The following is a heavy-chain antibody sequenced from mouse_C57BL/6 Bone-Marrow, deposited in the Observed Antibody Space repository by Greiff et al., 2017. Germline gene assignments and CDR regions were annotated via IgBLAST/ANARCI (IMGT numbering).Heavy chain of an antibody. CDR1: GFTFSSYA. CDR2: ISDGGSYT. CDR3: ARGRLRYLDD. V-gene: IGHV5-4*03. Sequence: EVKVEESGGGLVKPGGSLKLSCAASGFTFSSYAMSWVRQTPEKRLEWVATISDGGSYTYYPDNVKGRFTISRDNAKNHLYLQMSHLKSEDTAMYYCARGRLRYLDDWGQGTTLTVSS. D-gene: IGHD1-1*01. J-gene: IGHJ2*01.